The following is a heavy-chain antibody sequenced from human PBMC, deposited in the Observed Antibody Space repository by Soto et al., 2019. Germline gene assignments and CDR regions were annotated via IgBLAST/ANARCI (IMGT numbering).Heavy chain of an antibody. CDR2: IYDSGST. CDR3: AREAPYRDRTISYQYYYGMDV. Sequence: SEPLSLTCAVSGGSISSAGYSWSWIRQTPGKGLEWIGYIYDSGSTYYNPSLKSRVTRSVDRSNNQFSLKVTSVTAADTAVYYCAREAPYRDRTISYQYYYGMDVWGQGTTVTVSS. CDR1: GGSISSAGYS. J-gene: IGHJ6*02. V-gene: IGHV4-30-2*01. D-gene: IGHD4-17*01.